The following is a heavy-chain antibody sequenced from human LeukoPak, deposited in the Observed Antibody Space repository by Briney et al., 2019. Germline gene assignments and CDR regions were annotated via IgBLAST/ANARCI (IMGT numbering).Heavy chain of an antibody. CDR3: ARVYCGGDCYSYYYGMDV. Sequence: GGSLRLSCAASGFTFSSYAMSWVRQAPGKGLEWVSSISSSSSYIYYADSVKGRFTISRDNAKNSLYLQMNSLRAEDTAVYYCARVYCGGDCYSYYYGMDVWGQGTTVTVSS. CDR1: GFTFSSYA. V-gene: IGHV3-21*01. J-gene: IGHJ6*02. D-gene: IGHD2-21*02. CDR2: ISSSSSYI.